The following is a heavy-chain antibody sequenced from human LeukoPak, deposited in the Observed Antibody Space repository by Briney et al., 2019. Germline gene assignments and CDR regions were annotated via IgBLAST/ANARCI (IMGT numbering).Heavy chain of an antibody. Sequence: GGSLRLSCAASGFTFSSYAMHWVRQAPGKGLEWVAVISYDGSNKYYADSVKGRFTISRDNAENSLYLQMNSLRAEDTAVYHCARVDYWGQGTPVTVSS. CDR2: ISYDGSNK. CDR1: GFTFSSYA. J-gene: IGHJ4*02. V-gene: IGHV3-30-3*01. CDR3: ARVDY.